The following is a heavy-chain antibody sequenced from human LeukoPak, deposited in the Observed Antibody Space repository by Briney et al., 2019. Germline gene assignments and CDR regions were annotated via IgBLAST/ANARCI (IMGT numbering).Heavy chain of an antibody. Sequence: GGSLRLSCAASGFTFSNAWMSWVRQAPGKGLEWVAVISYDGSNKYYADSVKGRFTISRDNSKNTLYLQMNSLRAEDTAVYYCANGYCSSTSCYGYYYYYMDVWGKGTTVTVSS. CDR3: ANGYCSSTSCYGYYYYYMDV. CDR1: GFTFSNAW. CDR2: ISYDGSNK. D-gene: IGHD2-2*01. V-gene: IGHV3-30-3*01. J-gene: IGHJ6*03.